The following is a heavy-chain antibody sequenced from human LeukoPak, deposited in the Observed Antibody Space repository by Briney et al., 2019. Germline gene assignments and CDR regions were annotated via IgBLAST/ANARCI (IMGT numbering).Heavy chain of an antibody. CDR2: ISYDGSNK. Sequence: GRSLRLSCAASGFSFSTYGMHWVRQAPGKGLEWVALISYDGSNKYYADSVKGRFTISRDNSKNPLYLQMNSLKTEDTAVYYCGAGILFLDYWGQGTLVTVSS. D-gene: IGHD3-3*01. CDR3: GAGILFLDY. J-gene: IGHJ4*02. CDR1: GFSFSTYG. V-gene: IGHV3-30*03.